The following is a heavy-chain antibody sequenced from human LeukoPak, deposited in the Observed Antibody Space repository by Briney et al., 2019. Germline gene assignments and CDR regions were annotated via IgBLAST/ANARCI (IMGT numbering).Heavy chain of an antibody. J-gene: IGHJ4*02. CDR2: IYPGDSDT. CDR3: ARSGYYGSGSSGIDY. D-gene: IGHD3-10*01. CDR1: GYSFTSYW. V-gene: IGHV5-51*01. Sequence: GESLKISCQGSGYSFTSYWIGWVRQMPGKGLEWMGIIYPGDSDTRYSPSFQGQVTISADKSISTAYLQWSSLKASDTAMYYCARSGYYGSGSSGIDYWGQGTLVTVSS.